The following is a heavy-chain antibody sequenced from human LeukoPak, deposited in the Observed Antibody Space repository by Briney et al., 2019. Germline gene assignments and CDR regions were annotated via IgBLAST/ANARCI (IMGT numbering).Heavy chain of an antibody. CDR1: GFTFSSYG. J-gene: IGHJ4*02. CDR3: AKDVSRMGWLAHY. CDR2: ISYDGSNK. Sequence: LRLSCAASGFTFSSYGMHWVRQAPGKGLEWVAVISYDGSNKYYADSVKGRFTISRDNSKNTLYLQMNSLRAEDTAVYYCAKDVSRMGWLAHYWGQGTLVTVSS. V-gene: IGHV3-30*18. D-gene: IGHD6-19*01.